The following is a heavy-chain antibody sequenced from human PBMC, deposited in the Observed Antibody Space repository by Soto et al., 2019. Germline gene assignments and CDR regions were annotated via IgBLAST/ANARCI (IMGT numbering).Heavy chain of an antibody. D-gene: IGHD7-27*01. Sequence: ASVKVSCKASGGTFSSYAISWVRQAPGQGLEWMGGIIPIFGTANYAQKFQGRVTITADESTSTAYMELSSLRSEDTAVYYCASSHANWGSNWFDPWGQGTLVTVSS. J-gene: IGHJ5*02. CDR1: GGTFSSYA. V-gene: IGHV1-69*13. CDR2: IIPIFGTA. CDR3: ASSHANWGSNWFDP.